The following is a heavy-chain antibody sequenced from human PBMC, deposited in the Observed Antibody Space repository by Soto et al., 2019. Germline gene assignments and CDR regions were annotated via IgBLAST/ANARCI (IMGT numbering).Heavy chain of an antibody. Sequence: EVQLVESGGGLVKPGGSLRLSCAASGFAFSSYSMNWVRQAQGKGLEWVSSISSTGTFIYYGDSVKGRFTVSRDNAQSSLYLQMSSLMAEDSAMYYWARWYTGIIDSERAGIDYWGQGTLVTGSS. CDR2: ISSTGTFI. J-gene: IGHJ4*02. V-gene: IGHV3-21*04. CDR1: GFAFSSYS. CDR3: ARWYTGIIDSERAGIDY. D-gene: IGHD1-20*01.